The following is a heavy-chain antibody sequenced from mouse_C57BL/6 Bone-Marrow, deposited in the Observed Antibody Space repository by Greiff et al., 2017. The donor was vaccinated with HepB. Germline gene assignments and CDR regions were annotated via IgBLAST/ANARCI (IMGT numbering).Heavy chain of an antibody. V-gene: IGHV1-42*01. Sequence: EVQLQESGPELVKPGASVKISCKASGYSFTGYYMNWVKQSPEKSLEWIGEINPSTGGTTYNQKFKAKATLTVDKSSSTAYMQLKSLTSEDSAVYYCARFYYAMDYWGQGTSVTVSS. CDR3: ARFYYAMDY. CDR2: INPSTGGT. J-gene: IGHJ4*01. CDR1: GYSFTGYY.